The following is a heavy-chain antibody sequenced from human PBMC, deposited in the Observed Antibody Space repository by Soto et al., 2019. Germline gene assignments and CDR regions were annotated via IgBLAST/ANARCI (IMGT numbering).Heavy chain of an antibody. Sequence: ASVKVSCKASGYTFTGYYMHCVRQAPGQGLEWMGWINPNSGGTNYAQKFQGWVTMTRDTSISTAYMELSRLRSDDTAVYYCARDVGNSSSSDYYYYMDVWGKGTTVTVSS. D-gene: IGHD6-6*01. CDR2: INPNSGGT. J-gene: IGHJ6*03. CDR3: ARDVGNSSSSDYYYYMDV. V-gene: IGHV1-2*04. CDR1: GYTFTGYY.